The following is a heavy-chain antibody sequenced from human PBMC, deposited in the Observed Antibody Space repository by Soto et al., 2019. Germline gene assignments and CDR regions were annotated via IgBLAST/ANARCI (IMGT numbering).Heavy chain of an antibody. J-gene: IGHJ6*02. CDR3: ARGVAIAVVPAAAPEADGMDV. D-gene: IGHD2-2*01. CDR1: GGSISSGGYY. CDR2: IYYSGST. V-gene: IGHV4-31*03. Sequence: PSETLSLTCTVSGGSISSGGYYWSWIRQHPGKGLEWIGYIYYSGSTYYNPSLKSRVTISVDTSKNQFSLKLSSVTAADTAVYSCARGVAIAVVPAAAPEADGMDVWGQGTTVTVSS.